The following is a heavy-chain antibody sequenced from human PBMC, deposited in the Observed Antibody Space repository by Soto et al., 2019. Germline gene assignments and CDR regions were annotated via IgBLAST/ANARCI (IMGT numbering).Heavy chain of an antibody. Sequence: EVQLVESGGGLIQPGGSLRLSCGASGFTFTGNDMNWVRQAPGKGLEWVSLLYSSGSTYYADSVKGRFTISRDNSNNTLYLQMSSLRAEDTAVYYCAARPLLPGAPWGQGTMVTVSS. V-gene: IGHV3-53*01. CDR3: AARPLLPGAP. CDR2: LYSSGST. D-gene: IGHD3-22*01. CDR1: GFTFTGND. J-gene: IGHJ3*01.